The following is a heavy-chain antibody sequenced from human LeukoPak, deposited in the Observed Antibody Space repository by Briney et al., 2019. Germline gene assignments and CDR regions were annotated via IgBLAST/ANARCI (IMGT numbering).Heavy chain of an antibody. CDR3: ARGVYSSSWTPFDY. CDR2: ISAYNGNT. D-gene: IGHD6-13*01. V-gene: IGHV1-18*01. J-gene: IGHJ4*02. Sequence: ASVKVSCKASGYTFTSYGISWVRQAPGQGLEWMGWISAYNGNTNYARKLQGRVTMTTDTSTSTAYMELRSLRSDDTAVYYCARGVYSSSWTPFDYWGQGTLVTVSS. CDR1: GYTFTSYG.